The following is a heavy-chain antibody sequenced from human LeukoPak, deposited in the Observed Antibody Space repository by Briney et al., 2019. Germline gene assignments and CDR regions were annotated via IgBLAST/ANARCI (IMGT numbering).Heavy chain of an antibody. Sequence: GGSLRLSCAASGFTFSSCAMHWVRQAPGEGLEWVAVISYDGNNKYYSDSVRGRFTISRDDFKNTVYLQMDSLRAEDTAIYYCAKRGSNWSTDYWGQGTLVTVSS. D-gene: IGHD6-13*01. CDR2: ISYDGNNK. CDR3: AKRGSNWSTDY. V-gene: IGHV3-30*18. J-gene: IGHJ4*02. CDR1: GFTFSSCA.